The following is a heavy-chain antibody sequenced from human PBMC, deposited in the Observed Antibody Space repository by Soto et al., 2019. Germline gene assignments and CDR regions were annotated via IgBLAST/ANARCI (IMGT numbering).Heavy chain of an antibody. J-gene: IGHJ5*02. Sequence: ASVKVSCKASGYTFTSYGISWVRQAPGQGLEWMGWIRVYNGYTNYAQKFQGRVTTTTDTSTSTAYMELRSLISDDTAVYYCARHDYSNPNWFDPWGQGTLVTVSS. CDR3: ARHDYSNPNWFDP. CDR2: IRVYNGYT. V-gene: IGHV1-18*04. CDR1: GYTFTSYG. D-gene: IGHD4-4*01.